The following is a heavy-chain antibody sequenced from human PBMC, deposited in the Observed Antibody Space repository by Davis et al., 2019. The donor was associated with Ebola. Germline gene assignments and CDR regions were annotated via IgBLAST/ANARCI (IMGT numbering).Heavy chain of an antibody. D-gene: IGHD1-26*01. J-gene: IGHJ4*02. CDR3: AKHRRVGARSFCDY. V-gene: IGHV3-23*01. CDR2: ISGSSNFT. Sequence: PGGSLRLSCAASGFTFNHFAMSWVRQAPGKGLEWVSVISGSSNFTYYAHSVEGRFTISRDNSKSTLYLQMNSLRAEDTAVYFCAKHRRVGARSFCDYWGQGTLVTVSS. CDR1: GFTFNHFA.